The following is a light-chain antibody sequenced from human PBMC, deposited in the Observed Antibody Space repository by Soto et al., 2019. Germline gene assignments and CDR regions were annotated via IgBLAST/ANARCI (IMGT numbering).Light chain of an antibody. Sequence: QSALTQPPSVSGSPGQSVTISCTGTSSDIGSYNRVSWYQQPPGTAPKLMISEVSNRPSGVPDRFSGSKSGNTASLTISGLQAEDEADYYCSSYTNSISVVFGGGTQVTVL. CDR1: SSDIGSYNR. CDR2: EVS. CDR3: SSYTNSISVV. V-gene: IGLV2-18*02. J-gene: IGLJ2*01.